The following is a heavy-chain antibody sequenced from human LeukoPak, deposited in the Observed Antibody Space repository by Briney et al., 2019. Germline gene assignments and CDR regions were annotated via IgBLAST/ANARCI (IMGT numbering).Heavy chain of an antibody. V-gene: IGHV1-2*02. CDR2: INPNSGGT. D-gene: IGHD3-9*01. CDR1: GYLFISYG. CDR3: ARYLRIFDWFAEGAFDI. Sequence: RASVKVSCKASGYLFISYGINWVRQAPGQGLEWMGWINPNSGGTNYAQKFQGRVTMTRDTSISTAYMELSRLRSDDTAVYYCARYLRIFDWFAEGAFDIWGQGTMVTVSS. J-gene: IGHJ3*02.